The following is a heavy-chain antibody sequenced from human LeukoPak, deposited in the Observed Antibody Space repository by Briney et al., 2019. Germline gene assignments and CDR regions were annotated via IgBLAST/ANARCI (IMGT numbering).Heavy chain of an antibody. CDR1: GYTFTSYA. CDR3: ARDVGWFGESDPNWFDP. V-gene: IGHV1-3*01. Sequence: ASVKVSCKASGYTFTSYAMHWVRQAPGQRLEWMGWINAGNGNTKYSQKFQGRVTITRDTSASTAYMELSSLRSEDTAVYYCARDVGWFGESDPNWFDPWGQGTLVTVSS. D-gene: IGHD3-10*01. CDR2: INAGNGNT. J-gene: IGHJ5*02.